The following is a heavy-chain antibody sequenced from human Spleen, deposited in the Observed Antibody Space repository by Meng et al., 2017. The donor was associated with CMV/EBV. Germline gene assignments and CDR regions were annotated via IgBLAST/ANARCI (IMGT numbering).Heavy chain of an antibody. Sequence: LSLTCAASGFRFDDHGMSWVRQAPGKGLEWVSGINWNGGSTGYADSVQGRFTISRDHAKNSLYLQMNSLRAEDTALYYCARDRGAGSYYNSYYYGVDVWGQGTTVTVSS. V-gene: IGHV3-20*04. CDR3: ARDRGAGSYYNSYYYGVDV. D-gene: IGHD3-10*01. CDR1: GFRFDDHG. CDR2: INWNGGST. J-gene: IGHJ6*02.